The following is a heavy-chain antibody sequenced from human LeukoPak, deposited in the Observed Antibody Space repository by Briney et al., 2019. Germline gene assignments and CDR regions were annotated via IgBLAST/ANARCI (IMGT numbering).Heavy chain of an antibody. V-gene: IGHV4-34*01. CDR3: ARGLERWLQFYYYYGMDV. CDR1: GGSFSGYY. J-gene: IGHJ6*02. CDR2: INHSGST. D-gene: IGHD5-24*01. Sequence: SETLSPTCAVYGGSFSGYYWSWIRQPPGKGLEWIGEINHSGSTNYNPSLKSRVTISVDTSKNQFSLKLSSVTAADTAVYYCARGLERWLQFYYYYGMDVWGQGTTVTVSS.